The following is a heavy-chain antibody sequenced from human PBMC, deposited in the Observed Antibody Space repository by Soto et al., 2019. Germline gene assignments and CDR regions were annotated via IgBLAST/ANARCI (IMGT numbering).Heavy chain of an antibody. Sequence: QVHLVQSGAEVKKPGASGKVSCNASGYTFTSYGITWVRQAPGQGLEWMGWISAHNGNTDYAQKLQGRVIVTRDTSTSTAYMELRSLISDDTAVYYCARGRYVEYRGQGALVTVSS. CDR1: GYTFTSYG. V-gene: IGHV1-18*01. D-gene: IGHD1-1*01. CDR2: ISAHNGNT. J-gene: IGHJ4*02. CDR3: ARGRYVEY.